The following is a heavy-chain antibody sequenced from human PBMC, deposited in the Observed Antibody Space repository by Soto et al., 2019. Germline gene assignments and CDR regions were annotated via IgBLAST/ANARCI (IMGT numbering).Heavy chain of an antibody. V-gene: IGHV3-21*01. J-gene: IGHJ4*02. CDR1: GFTFSSYS. CDR2: ISSSSSYI. Sequence: GGSLRLSCAASGFTFSSYSMNWVRQAPGKGLEWVSSISSSSSYIYYADSVKGRFTISRDNAKNSLYLQMNSLRAEDTAVYYCARDPMITFGGVIFRPYYFDYWGQGTLVTVSS. D-gene: IGHD3-16*02. CDR3: ARDPMITFGGVIFRPYYFDY.